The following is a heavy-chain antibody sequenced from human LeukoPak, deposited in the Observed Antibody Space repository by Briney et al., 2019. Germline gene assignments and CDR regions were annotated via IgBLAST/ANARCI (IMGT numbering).Heavy chain of an antibody. V-gene: IGHV3-7*01. J-gene: IGHJ4*02. CDR2: IKQDGGEK. CDR1: GFTFSSYW. CDR3: ATDGGYCSRTSCYRGDYFDY. D-gene: IGHD2-2*02. Sequence: GGSLRLSCAASGFTFSSYWMSWVRQAPGKGLEWVANIKQDGGEKYYVDSVKGRFTISRDNAKNSLYLQMNSLRAEDTAVYYCATDGGYCSRTSCYRGDYFDYWGQGTLVTVSS.